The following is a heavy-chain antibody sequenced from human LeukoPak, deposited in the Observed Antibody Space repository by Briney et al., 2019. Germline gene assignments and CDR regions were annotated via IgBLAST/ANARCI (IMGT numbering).Heavy chain of an antibody. J-gene: IGHJ5*02. CDR3: ARGQHYYGSSGYYHGWFDP. V-gene: IGHV4-34*01. Sequence: SETLSLTCAVYGRSFSGYYWSWIRQPPGKGLEWIGEINHSGSTNYNPSLKSRVTISVDTSKNQFSLKLSSVTAADTAVYYCARGQHYYGSSGYYHGWFDPWGQGTLVTVSS. D-gene: IGHD3-22*01. CDR1: GRSFSGYY. CDR2: INHSGST.